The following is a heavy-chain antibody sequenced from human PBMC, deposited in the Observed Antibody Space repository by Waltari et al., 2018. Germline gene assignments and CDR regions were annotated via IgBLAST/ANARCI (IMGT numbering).Heavy chain of an antibody. V-gene: IGHV3-23*03. CDR2: IYSGGST. CDR3: AKALSSSWKYYFDY. CDR1: GFTFSSYA. J-gene: IGHJ4*02. Sequence: EVQLLESGGGLVQPGGSLRLSCAASGFTFSSYAIRWVRQAPGKGLEWVSVIYSGGSTYYADSVKGRFTISRDNSKNTLYLQMNSLRAEDTAVYYCAKALSSSWKYYFDYWGQGTLVTVSS. D-gene: IGHD6-13*01.